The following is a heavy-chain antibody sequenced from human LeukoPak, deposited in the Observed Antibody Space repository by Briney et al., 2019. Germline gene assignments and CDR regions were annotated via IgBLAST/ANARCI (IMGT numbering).Heavy chain of an antibody. CDR3: ARTGGWFGLDY. CDR1: GGSISSSSYY. D-gene: IGHD3-10*01. J-gene: IGHJ4*02. CDR2: IYYSGST. Sequence: PSETLSLTCTVSGGSISSSSYYWGWIRQPPGKGLEWIGSIYYSGSTYYNPSLKSRVTISVDTSKNQFSLKLSSVTAADTAVYYCARTGGWFGLDYWGQGTLVTVSS. V-gene: IGHV4-39*07.